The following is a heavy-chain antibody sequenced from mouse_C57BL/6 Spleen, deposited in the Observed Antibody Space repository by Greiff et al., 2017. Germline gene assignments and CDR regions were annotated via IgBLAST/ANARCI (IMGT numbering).Heavy chain of an antibody. V-gene: IGHV1-62-2*01. Sequence: VKLVESGAELVKPGASVKLSCKASGYTFTEYTIHWVKQRSGQGLEWIGWFYPGSGSIKYNEKFKDKATLTADKSSSTVYMELSRLTSEDSAVYFCARHEEGVYYFDYWGQGTTLTVSS. CDR2: FYPGSGSI. J-gene: IGHJ2*01. CDR1: GYTFTEYT. CDR3: ARHEEGVYYFDY.